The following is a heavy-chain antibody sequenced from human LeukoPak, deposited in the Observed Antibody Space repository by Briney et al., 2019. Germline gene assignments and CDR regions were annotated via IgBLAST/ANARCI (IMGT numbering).Heavy chain of an antibody. CDR3: ARWPHCQDF. J-gene: IGHJ4*02. CDR1: GFTFSDFY. V-gene: IGHV3-7*03. Sequence: PGGSLRLSCAASGFTFSDFYMSWVRQAPGKGLKWVANINKDGSEEKYVDSVKGRFTISRDNAKNSLYLQMSSLRADDTAVYYCARWPHCQDFWGRGTRVTVSS. CDR2: INKDGSEE.